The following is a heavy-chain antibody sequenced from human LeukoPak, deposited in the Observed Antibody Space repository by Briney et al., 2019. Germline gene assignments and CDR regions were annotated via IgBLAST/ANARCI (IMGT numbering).Heavy chain of an antibody. V-gene: IGHV4-30-2*01. D-gene: IGHD3-10*01. CDR3: ARDLVDYYGSGSVFYGMDV. CDR2: IYHSGST. J-gene: IGHJ6*04. Sequence: SETLSLTCAVSGSSISSGGYSWSWIRQPPGKGLEWIGYIYHSGSTYYNPSLKSRVTISVDRSKNQFSLKLSSVTAADTAVYYCARDLVDYYGSGSVFYGMDVWGKGTTVTVSS. CDR1: GSSISSGGYS.